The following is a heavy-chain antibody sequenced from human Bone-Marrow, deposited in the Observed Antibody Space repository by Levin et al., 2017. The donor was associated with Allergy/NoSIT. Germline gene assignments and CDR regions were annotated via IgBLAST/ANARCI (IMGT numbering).Heavy chain of an antibody. CDR3: ARGSSRWLHGYFDY. D-gene: IGHD5-24*01. CDR2: IYYSGST. J-gene: IGHJ4*02. Sequence: SETLSLTCTVSGGSISSYYWSWIRQPPGKGLEWIGYIYYSGSTNYNPSLKSRVTISVDTSKNQFSLKLSSVTAADTAVYYCARGSSRWLHGYFDYWGQGTLVTVSS. V-gene: IGHV4-59*01. CDR1: GGSISSYY.